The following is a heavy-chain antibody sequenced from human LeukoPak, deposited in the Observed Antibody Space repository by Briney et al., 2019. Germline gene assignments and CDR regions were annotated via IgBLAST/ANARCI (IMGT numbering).Heavy chain of an antibody. CDR2: ISGSGGST. CDR1: GFTFSSYA. Sequence: PGGSLRLSCAASGFTFSSYAMSWVRQAPGKGLEWVSAISGSGGSTYYADSVKGRFTISRDNSKNTLYLQMNSLRAEDTAVYYCAKGRYCSGGSCYSEYFDYWGQGTLATVSS. V-gene: IGHV3-23*01. CDR3: AKGRYCSGGSCYSEYFDY. D-gene: IGHD2-15*01. J-gene: IGHJ4*02.